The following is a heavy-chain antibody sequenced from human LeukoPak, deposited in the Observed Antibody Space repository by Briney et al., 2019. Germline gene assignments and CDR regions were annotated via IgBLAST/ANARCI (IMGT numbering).Heavy chain of an antibody. D-gene: IGHD4-23*01. Sequence: PGGSLRLSCAASGFTFSSYEMNWVRQAPGKGREWVSYLSSSGSTIYYADSVKGRFTISRDNAKNSLYLQMNSLRAEDTAVYYCARGAYGGNTEYWGQGTLVTVSS. V-gene: IGHV3-48*03. CDR2: LSSSGSTI. CDR3: ARGAYGGNTEY. J-gene: IGHJ4*02. CDR1: GFTFSSYE.